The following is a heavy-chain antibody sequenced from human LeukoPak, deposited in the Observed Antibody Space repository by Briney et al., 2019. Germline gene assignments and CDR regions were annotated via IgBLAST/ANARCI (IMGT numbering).Heavy chain of an antibody. D-gene: IGHD3-9*01. Sequence: ASVKVSCKASGYTFTSYGISWVRQAPGQGLEWMGWISAYNGNTNYAQKLQGRVTMTTDTSTSTAYMELRSLRSDDTAVYYCAREGYFDWLLPNYYHYYGMDVWGQGTTVTVSS. V-gene: IGHV1-18*01. CDR2: ISAYNGNT. CDR1: GYTFTSYG. J-gene: IGHJ6*02. CDR3: AREGYFDWLLPNYYHYYGMDV.